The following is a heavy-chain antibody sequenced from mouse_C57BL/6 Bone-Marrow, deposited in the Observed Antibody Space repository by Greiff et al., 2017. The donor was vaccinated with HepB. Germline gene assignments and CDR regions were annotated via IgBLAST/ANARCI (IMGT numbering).Heavy chain of an antibody. J-gene: IGHJ4*01. V-gene: IGHV6-3*01. CDR1: GFTFSNYW. CDR3: TGPTIVTTSLMDY. CDR2: IRLKSDNYAT. D-gene: IGHD2-5*01. Sequence: DVKLVESGGGLVQPGGSMKLSCVASGFTFSNYWMNWARQSPEKGLEWVAQIRLKSDNYATHYAESVKGRFTISRDDSKSSVYLQMNNLRAEDTGIYYCTGPTIVTTSLMDYWGQGTSVTVSS.